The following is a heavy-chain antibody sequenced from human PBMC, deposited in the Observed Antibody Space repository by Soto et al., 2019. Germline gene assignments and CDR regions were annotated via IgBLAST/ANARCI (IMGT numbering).Heavy chain of an antibody. V-gene: IGHV1-18*01. J-gene: IGHJ4*02. CDR2: ISAYNGNT. CDR1: GYTITSNG. Sequence: ASVKGSRKDCGYTITSNGISCVRQAPGQGLEWMGWISAYNGNTNYAQKLQGRVTMTTDTSTSTAYMELRSLRSDDTAVYYCARVDDYDFWSGYYVLDYWGQGTLVTVSS. D-gene: IGHD3-3*01. CDR3: ARVDDYDFWSGYYVLDY.